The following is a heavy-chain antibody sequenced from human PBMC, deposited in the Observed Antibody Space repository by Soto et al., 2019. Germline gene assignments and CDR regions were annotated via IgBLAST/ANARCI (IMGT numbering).Heavy chain of an antibody. Sequence: ASVKVSCKASGYTFTNYGISWVRQAPGQGLEWMGWISAYNGNTKYAQKLQGRVTMTTDTSTSTAYMELRSLRSEDTAVYYCVHSRGYYSFDYWGQGTLVTVSS. CDR1: GYTFTNYG. CDR2: ISAYNGNT. CDR3: VHSRGYYSFDY. V-gene: IGHV1-18*01. D-gene: IGHD3-22*01. J-gene: IGHJ4*02.